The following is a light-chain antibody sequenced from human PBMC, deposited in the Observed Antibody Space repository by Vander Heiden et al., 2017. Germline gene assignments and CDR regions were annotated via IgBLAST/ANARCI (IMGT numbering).Light chain of an antibody. CDR2: DVS. Sequence: QSALTQPASVSRSPGQSITISCTGTSSDVGGYDYVSWYQQYPGKTPKLMIYDVSNRPAGVSDRFSGSKSGNTASLTISGLQAEDEADYYCASYTSRSTVVFGGGTKLTVL. CDR3: ASYTSRSTVV. CDR1: SSDVGGYDY. V-gene: IGLV2-14*03. J-gene: IGLJ2*01.